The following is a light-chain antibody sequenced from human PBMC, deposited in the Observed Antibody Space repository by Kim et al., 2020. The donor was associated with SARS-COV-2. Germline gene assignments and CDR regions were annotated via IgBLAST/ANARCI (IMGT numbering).Light chain of an antibody. CDR3: QQYTNWYT. J-gene: IGKJ2*01. CDR2: GAS. CDR1: QSVSSN. V-gene: IGKV3-15*01. Sequence: EIVMTQSPATLSVSPGERATLSCRASQSVSSNLAWFQQRPGQAPRLLIYGASTRATGIAARFSGSGSGTEFTLTISSLQSEDFAVYYWQQYTNWYTFGQGTKLEI.